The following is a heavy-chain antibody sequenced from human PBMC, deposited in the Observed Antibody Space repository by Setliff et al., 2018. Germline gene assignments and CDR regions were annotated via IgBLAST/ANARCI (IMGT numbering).Heavy chain of an antibody. V-gene: IGHV4-39*01. J-gene: IGHJ4*02. Sequence: SETLSLTCTVSDVSISSSSFYWAWIRQPPGKGLEWIGSIYYSGSTYYSPSLTSRVTISVDTSNNQFSLNLRSVTAADTAIYYCARHFRSSKVQFLEYLTDYYFDSWGQGTLVTVSS. CDR2: IYYSGST. CDR1: DVSISSSSFY. D-gene: IGHD3-3*01. CDR3: ARHFRSSKVQFLEYLTDYYFDS.